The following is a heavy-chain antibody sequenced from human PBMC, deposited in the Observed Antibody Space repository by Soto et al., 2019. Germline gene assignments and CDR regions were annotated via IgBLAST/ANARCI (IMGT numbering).Heavy chain of an antibody. Sequence: QLQLQESGPGLLKPSETLSLTCTVSGGSMSTSYYWGWIRQPPGKGLEWIGSIYYSGSTYYNPSLKSRVTISVDRSKNQSSLKLTSVTAADTSVYYCATLWFGEADYWGQGTLVTVSS. CDR2: IYYSGST. J-gene: IGHJ4*02. CDR3: ATLWFGEADY. CDR1: GGSMSTSYY. D-gene: IGHD3-10*01. V-gene: IGHV4-39*01.